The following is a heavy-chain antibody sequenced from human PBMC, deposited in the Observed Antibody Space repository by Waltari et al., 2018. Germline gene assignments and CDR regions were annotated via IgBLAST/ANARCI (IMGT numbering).Heavy chain of an antibody. CDR1: GVSLSRGTYY. V-gene: IGHV4-61*02. J-gene: IGHJ4*02. CDR3: VRDWGGDDSGSV. Sequence: QVQLQESGPRLVKPSQTLSLTFTVSGVSLSRGTYYWSWIRQSAGRGLEWIGRIYSSGTTKYNPSLKSRVSISIDRSKNQFFVRLTSATAADSAIYYCVRDWGGDDSGSVWGRGAPVTVSS. D-gene: IGHD3-10*01. CDR2: IYSSGTT.